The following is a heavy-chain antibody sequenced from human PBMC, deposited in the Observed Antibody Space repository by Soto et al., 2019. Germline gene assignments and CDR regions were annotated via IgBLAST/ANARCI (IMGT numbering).Heavy chain of an antibody. V-gene: IGHV1-18*01. J-gene: IGHJ5*02. Sequence: ASVKVSCKASGYTFTSYGISWVRQAPGQGLEWMGWISAYNGNTNYAQKLQGRVTMTTDTSTSTAYMELRSLRSDDTAVYYCARVPNIVGATNWFDPWGQGTLVTVSS. CDR2: ISAYNGNT. D-gene: IGHD1-26*01. CDR1: GYTFTSYG. CDR3: ARVPNIVGATNWFDP.